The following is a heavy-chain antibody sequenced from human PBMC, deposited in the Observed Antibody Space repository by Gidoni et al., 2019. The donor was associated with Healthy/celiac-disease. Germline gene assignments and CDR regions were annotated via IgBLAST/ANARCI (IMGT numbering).Heavy chain of an antibody. D-gene: IGHD4-17*01. CDR3: ARGGNTGNAYYYYGMDV. J-gene: IGHJ6*02. CDR1: GGSFSGYY. CDR2: INHSGSP. Sequence: QVQLQQWGAGLLKPSETLSLTCAVYGGSFSGYYWSWIRQPPGKGLEWIGEINHSGSPNYNPSLKSRVTISVDTSKNQFSLKLSSVTAADTAVYYCARGGNTGNAYYYYGMDVWGQGTTVTVSS. V-gene: IGHV4-34*01.